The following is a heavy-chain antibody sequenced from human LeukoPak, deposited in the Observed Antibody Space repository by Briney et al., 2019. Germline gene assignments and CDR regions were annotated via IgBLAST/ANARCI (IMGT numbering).Heavy chain of an antibody. J-gene: IGHJ5*02. CDR2: ISSSSSTI. CDR1: GFTFSSYS. CDR3: ARVDSGWYVAPTDWFDP. V-gene: IGHV3-48*02. Sequence: GGSLRLSCAASGFTFSSYSMNWVRQAPGKGLEWVSYISSSSSTIYYADSVKGRFTISRDNAKNSLYLQMNSLRDEDTAVYYCARVDSGWYVAPTDWFDPWGQGTLVTVSS. D-gene: IGHD6-19*01.